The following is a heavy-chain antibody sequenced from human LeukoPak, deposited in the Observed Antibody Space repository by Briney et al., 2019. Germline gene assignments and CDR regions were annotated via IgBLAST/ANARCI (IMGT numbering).Heavy chain of an antibody. J-gene: IGHJ5*02. CDR3: ARVEVALSQES. V-gene: IGHV1-58*02. CDR1: GNTFSNSA. CDR2: IVVGSGNT. Sequence: ASVKVSCKGSGNTFSNSAMQWVRQARGQRLEWIGWIVVGSGNTKYAEQFQERVTITRDMSTSTVYMELNSLRAEDTAVYYCARVEVALSQESWGQGTLVTVSS. D-gene: IGHD3-10*01.